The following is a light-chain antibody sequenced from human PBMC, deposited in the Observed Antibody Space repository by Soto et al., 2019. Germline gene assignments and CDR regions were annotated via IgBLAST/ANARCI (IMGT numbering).Light chain of an antibody. CDR1: SSDVGGYNY. CDR3: CSYAGSYLV. Sequence: QSALTQPRSVSGSPGQSVTISCTGTSSDVGGYNYVSWFQQPPGKAPKLTIYDVSKRPSGVPDRFSGSKSGNTASLTISGLQAEDEADYYCCSYAGSYLVFGGGTKLTVL. CDR2: DVS. J-gene: IGLJ2*01. V-gene: IGLV2-11*01.